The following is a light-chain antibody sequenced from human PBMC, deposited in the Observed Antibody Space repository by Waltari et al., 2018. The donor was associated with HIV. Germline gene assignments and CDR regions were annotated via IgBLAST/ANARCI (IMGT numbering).Light chain of an antibody. CDR1: ASHVGIHTN. Sequence: ALPHPPPPPGPPGRPSPFPCPGPASHVGIHTNFSWYQQSPGKAPKLLIYEVSKRPPGVPDRFSGSKSGNTASLTISGLQSEDEADYSCSSYTGSLWVFGGGTKLTVL. V-gene: IGLV2-8*01. CDR2: EVS. J-gene: IGLJ3*02. CDR3: SSYTGSLWV.